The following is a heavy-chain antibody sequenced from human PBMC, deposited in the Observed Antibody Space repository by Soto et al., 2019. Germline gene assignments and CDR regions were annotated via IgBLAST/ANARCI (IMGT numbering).Heavy chain of an antibody. CDR2: IIPIFGTA. CDR1: GGTFSSYA. V-gene: IGHV1-69*13. CDR3: ARAPIGWAGTRWFDP. Sequence: APVKVSCKASGGTFSSYAISWVRQAPGQGLEWMGGIIPIFGTANHAQKFQGRVTITADESTSTAYMALSSLRSEDTAVYYCARAPIGWAGTRWFDPWGQGTLCSVSA. J-gene: IGHJ5*02. D-gene: IGHD6-19*01.